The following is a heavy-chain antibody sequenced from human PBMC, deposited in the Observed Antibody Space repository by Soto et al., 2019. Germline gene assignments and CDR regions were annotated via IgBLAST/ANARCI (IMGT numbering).Heavy chain of an antibody. D-gene: IGHD2-2*01. Sequence: QVQLVESGGGVVQPGRSLRLSCAASGFTFSSYAMHWVRQAPGKGLEWVAVISYDGSNNYYADSVKGRFTISRDNSKNTLYLQMNSLRAEDTAVYYCARAQRCSSTSCSTYYYYYYGMDVWGQGTTVTVSS. CDR2: ISYDGSNN. J-gene: IGHJ6*02. V-gene: IGHV3-30-3*01. CDR1: GFTFSSYA. CDR3: ARAQRCSSTSCSTYYYYYYGMDV.